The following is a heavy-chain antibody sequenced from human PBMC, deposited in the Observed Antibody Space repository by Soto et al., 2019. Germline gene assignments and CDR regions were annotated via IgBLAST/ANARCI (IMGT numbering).Heavy chain of an antibody. CDR2: IKSKTDGGTT. CDR1: GFTFSNAW. J-gene: IGHJ3*02. CDR3: TTDPLFKNYYDSSGYSSDAFDI. D-gene: IGHD3-22*01. V-gene: IGHV3-15*01. Sequence: GGSLRLSCAASGFTFSNAWMSWVRQAPGKGLEWVGRIKSKTDGGTTDYAAPVKGRFTISRDDSKNTLYLQMNSLKTEDTAVYYCTTDPLFKNYYDSSGYSSDAFDIWGQGTMVTVSS.